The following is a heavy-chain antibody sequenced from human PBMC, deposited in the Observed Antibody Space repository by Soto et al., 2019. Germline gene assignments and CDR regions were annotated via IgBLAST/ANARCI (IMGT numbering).Heavy chain of an antibody. CDR3: AKDTSGSGGYYFDY. V-gene: IGHV3-23*01. Sequence: GGSLRLSCAASGFTFSSYAMSWVRQAPGKGLEWVSAISGSGGSTDYADSVKGRFTISRDNSKNTLYLQMNSLRAEDTAVYYCAKDTSGSGGYYFDYWGQGTRVTVSS. CDR2: ISGSGGST. J-gene: IGHJ4*02. CDR1: GFTFSSYA. D-gene: IGHD1-26*01.